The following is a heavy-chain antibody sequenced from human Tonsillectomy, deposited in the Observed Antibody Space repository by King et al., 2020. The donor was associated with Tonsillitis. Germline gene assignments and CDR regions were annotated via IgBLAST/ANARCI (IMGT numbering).Heavy chain of an antibody. Sequence: VQLVESGGGLVKPGRSLRLSCTASGFTFGDYAMSWFRQAPGKGLEWVGFIRSKAYGGTTEYAASVKGRFTVSRDDSKSIAYLQMNSLKTEDTGVYYCTSVDTYYYDSGGSYYFDYWGQGTLVTVSS. V-gene: IGHV3-49*05. CDR3: TSVDTYYYDSGGSYYFDY. D-gene: IGHD3-22*01. CDR1: GFTFGDYA. J-gene: IGHJ4*02. CDR2: IRSKAYGGTT.